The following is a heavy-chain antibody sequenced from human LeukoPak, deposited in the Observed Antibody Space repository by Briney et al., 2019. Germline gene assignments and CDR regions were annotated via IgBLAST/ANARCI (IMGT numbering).Heavy chain of an antibody. J-gene: IGHJ4*02. CDR2: INPNSGAT. Sequence: ASVKVSCKASGYTLTIYYMHWVRQAPGQGLEWIGWINPNSGATTYAQRFQGRVTMTRDTSISTAYMELSGLTSDDTAVYYCARNPPYCTSTSCYNDYWGQGTLVTVSS. CDR1: GYTLTIYY. V-gene: IGHV1-2*02. CDR3: ARNPPYCTSTSCYNDY. D-gene: IGHD2-2*02.